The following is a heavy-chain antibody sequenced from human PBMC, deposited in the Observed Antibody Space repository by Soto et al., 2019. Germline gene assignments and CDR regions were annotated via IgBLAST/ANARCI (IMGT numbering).Heavy chain of an antibody. CDR2: IDSGGAT. D-gene: IGHD4-17*01. Sequence: EVQLVESGGNLIQPGGSLRLSCAASGFTVTNKYMTWVRQAPGKGLEWVSLIDSGGATSYADSVKGRFTISRDNAKDILYLQVNSPRAEATAVYYCARVDYGDYGWYFDLWGRGTLVTVSS. J-gene: IGHJ2*01. CDR1: GFTVTNKY. CDR3: ARVDYGDYGWYFDL. V-gene: IGHV3-53*01.